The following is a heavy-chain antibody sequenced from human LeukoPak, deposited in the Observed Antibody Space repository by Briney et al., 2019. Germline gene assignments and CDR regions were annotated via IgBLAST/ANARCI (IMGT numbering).Heavy chain of an antibody. J-gene: IGHJ4*02. Sequence: GESLKISCKGSGYSFTSYWISWVRQMPGKGLDWMGTIDPSDSYTNYSPSFQGQVSISADKSISTAYLQWSSLKASDTATYYCARHAEMSTSFDYWGQGTLVTVSS. V-gene: IGHV5-10-1*04. CDR3: ARHAEMSTSFDY. CDR2: IDPSDSYT. D-gene: IGHD5-24*01. CDR1: GYSFTSYW.